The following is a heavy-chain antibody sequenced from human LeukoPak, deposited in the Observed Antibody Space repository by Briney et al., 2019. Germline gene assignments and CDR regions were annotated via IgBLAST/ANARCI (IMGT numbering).Heavy chain of an antibody. CDR3: ARGNLYSSGWYGY. CDR2: IYHSGST. J-gene: IGHJ4*02. CDR1: GGSISSGGYS. V-gene: IGHV4-30-2*01. Sequence: SETLSLTCAVSGGSISSGGYSWSWIRQPPGKGLEWIGYIYHSGSTYYNPSLKSRVTISVDRSKNQFSLKLSSVTAADTAVYYCARGNLYSSGWYGYWGQGTLVTVSS. D-gene: IGHD6-19*01.